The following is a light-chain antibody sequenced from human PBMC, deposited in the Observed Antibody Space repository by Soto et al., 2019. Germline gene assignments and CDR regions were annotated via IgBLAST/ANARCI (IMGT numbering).Light chain of an antibody. V-gene: IGLV2-8*01. J-gene: IGLJ1*01. CDR3: SSYAGSDVFV. CDR1: SSDVGAYNY. CDR2: EVS. Sequence: QFALTQPPSASGSPGQSVAISCTGTSSDVGAYNYVAWYQQHPGKVPKLMIYEVSKRPSGVPDRFSGSKSGNTASLTVSGLQADDEADYYCSSYAGSDVFVFGTGTKVTVL.